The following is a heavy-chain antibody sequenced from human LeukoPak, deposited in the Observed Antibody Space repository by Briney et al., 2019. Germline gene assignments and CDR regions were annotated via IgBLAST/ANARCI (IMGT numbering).Heavy chain of an antibody. J-gene: IGHJ4*02. CDR2: IGSSSYI. CDR1: GFTFSSYS. D-gene: IGHD3-9*01. Sequence: GGSLRLSCAASGFTFSSYSMNWVRQAPGKGLEWVSSIGSSSYIYYADSVKGRFTISRDNAKNSLYLQMNSLRAEDTAVYYCARATNRGYYDILTGYFDYWGQGTLVTVSS. V-gene: IGHV3-21*01. CDR3: ARATNRGYYDILTGYFDY.